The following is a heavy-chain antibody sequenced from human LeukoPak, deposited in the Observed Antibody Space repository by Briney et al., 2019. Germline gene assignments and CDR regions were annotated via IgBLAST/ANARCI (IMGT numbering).Heavy chain of an antibody. Sequence: GGSLRLSCAASEFNFGDYYMGWIRQAPGKGLEWVSHISSSSSYTKYADSVKGRFTISRDNARNTLYLQLNSLRAEDTAVYYCARSLRARAYFFDSWGQGTLVTVSS. D-gene: IGHD3-10*01. CDR1: EFNFGDYY. V-gene: IGHV3-11*03. CDR2: ISSSSSYT. J-gene: IGHJ4*02. CDR3: ARSLRARAYFFDS.